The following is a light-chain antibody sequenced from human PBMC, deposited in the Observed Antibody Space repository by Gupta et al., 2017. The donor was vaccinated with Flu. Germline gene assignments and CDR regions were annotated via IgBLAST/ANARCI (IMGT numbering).Light chain of an antibody. J-gene: IGLJ1*01. CDR1: ASDVGSYKF. CDR3: CSYAGGGTYV. CDR2: EGT. Sequence: QSALTQPAALSGSPGQSITITCAGLASDVGSYKFVSWFQQHPGKAPKLMIFEGTKRPSGVSYRFSGSRSDYTASLTISGLQAEDEADYYYCSYAGGGTYVFGTGTKVTV. V-gene: IGLV2-23*01.